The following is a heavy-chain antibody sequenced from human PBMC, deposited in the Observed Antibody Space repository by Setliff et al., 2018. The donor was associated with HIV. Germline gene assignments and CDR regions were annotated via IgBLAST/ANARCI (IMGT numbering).Heavy chain of an antibody. Sequence: PGGSLRLSCTTSGFSFSNFAMSWVRQAPGKGLEWVSFIRSKAYRGTIEYAASVKGRFIMSRDDSKSIAYLQVNSLRVEDTAVYYCARDGSGAPYYGMDVWGQGTTVTVSS. CDR3: ARDGSGAPYYGMDV. V-gene: IGHV3-49*04. D-gene: IGHD6-19*01. CDR2: IRSKAYRGTI. CDR1: GFSFSNFA. J-gene: IGHJ6*02.